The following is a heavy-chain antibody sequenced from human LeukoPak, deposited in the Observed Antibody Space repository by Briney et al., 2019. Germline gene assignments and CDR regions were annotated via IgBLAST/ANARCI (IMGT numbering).Heavy chain of an antibody. D-gene: IGHD3-3*01. Sequence: PGGSLRLSCAASGFTFSSYEMNWVRQAPGKGLEGVSYISSSGSTIYYADSVKVRFTISRNHAKNSLHLQMNSLRAEDTAVYYCARDRRFLEWLSFDYWGQGTLVTVYS. J-gene: IGHJ4*02. V-gene: IGHV3-48*03. CDR2: ISSSGSTI. CDR1: GFTFSSYE. CDR3: ARDRRFLEWLSFDY.